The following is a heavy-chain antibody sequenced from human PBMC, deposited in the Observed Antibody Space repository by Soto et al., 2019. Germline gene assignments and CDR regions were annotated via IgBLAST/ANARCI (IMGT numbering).Heavy chain of an antibody. CDR2: ISSSSSTI. D-gene: IGHD5-12*01. J-gene: IGHJ6*02. V-gene: IGHV3-48*02. CDR3: ARGGGRGVATISGWDYYGMDV. Sequence: LRLSCAASGFTFSSYSMNWVRQAPGKGLEWVSYISSSSSTIYYADSVKGRFTISRDNAKNSLYLQMNSLRDEDTAVYYCARGGGRGVATISGWDYYGMDVWGQGTTVTVSS. CDR1: GFTFSSYS.